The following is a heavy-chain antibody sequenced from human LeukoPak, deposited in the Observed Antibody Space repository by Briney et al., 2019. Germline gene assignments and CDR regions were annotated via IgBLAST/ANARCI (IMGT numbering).Heavy chain of an antibody. V-gene: IGHV1-69*05. CDR2: IIPIFGTA. J-gene: IGHJ3*02. CDR1: GGTFSSYA. Sequence: SVKVSCKASGGTFSSYAISWVRQAPGQGLEWMGGIIPIFGTANYAQKFQGRVTITTDESTSTAYMELSSLRSEDTAVHYCARVRGYSYGWNAFDIWGQGTMVTVSS. D-gene: IGHD5-18*01. CDR3: ARVRGYSYGWNAFDI.